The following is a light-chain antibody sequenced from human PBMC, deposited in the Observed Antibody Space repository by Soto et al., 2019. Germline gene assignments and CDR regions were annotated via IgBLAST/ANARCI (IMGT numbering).Light chain of an antibody. CDR1: QTVIGGY. Sequence: DIVLTQSAGTLSLSPGERAILSCRASQTVIGGYLAWFQQKPGQVPRLLIYKASIRAAGVPDRFSGSGSGTDFSLTINRLQPEDFAVYYCLHYGHAPWTFGQGTKVEIK. V-gene: IGKV3-20*01. J-gene: IGKJ1*01. CDR2: KAS. CDR3: LHYGHAPWT.